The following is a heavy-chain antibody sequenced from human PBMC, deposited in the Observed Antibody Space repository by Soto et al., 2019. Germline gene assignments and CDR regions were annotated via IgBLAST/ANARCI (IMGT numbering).Heavy chain of an antibody. D-gene: IGHD2-21*01. CDR1: VGSMSCGYYY. CDR3: ASYSIYGMDV. Sequence: SQTLSLPWFFYVGSMSCGYYYWSWIRQPPGKGLEWIGKIYYSGNTYYNLSVKSRLIISIDTSKKQFSLKAGSVTAADTAVYHCASYSIYGMDVWGQGTTVTVSS. CDR2: IYYSGNT. V-gene: IGHV4-30-4*01. J-gene: IGHJ6*02.